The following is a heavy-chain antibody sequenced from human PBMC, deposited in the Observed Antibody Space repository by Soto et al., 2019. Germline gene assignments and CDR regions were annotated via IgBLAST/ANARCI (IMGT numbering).Heavy chain of an antibody. D-gene: IGHD3-3*01. J-gene: IGHJ4*02. V-gene: IGHV1-24*01. CDR2: FDPEDGET. Sequence: ASVKVSCKVSGYTLTELSMHWVRQAPGKGLEWMGGFDPEDGETIYAQKFQGRVTVTEDASTDTAYMELSSLRSEDTAVYYCATLSANDFWSGYYEYWGQGTLVTVSS. CDR3: ATLSANDFWSGYYEY. CDR1: GYTLTELS.